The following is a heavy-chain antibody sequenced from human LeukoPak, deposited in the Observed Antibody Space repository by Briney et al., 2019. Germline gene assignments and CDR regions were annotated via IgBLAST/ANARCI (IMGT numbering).Heavy chain of an antibody. Sequence: GGSLRLSCAASGFSFSTTDMSWVRQTPGKGLEWVSGISGTNGITYYADPVKGRFTISRDNSKNTLYLQMHSLRAEDTAIYFCAKGGYFSFDMWGQGTKVTLSS. V-gene: IGHV3-23*01. J-gene: IGHJ3*02. CDR1: GFSFSTTD. D-gene: IGHD2-2*03. CDR3: AKGGYFSFDM. CDR2: ISGTNGIT.